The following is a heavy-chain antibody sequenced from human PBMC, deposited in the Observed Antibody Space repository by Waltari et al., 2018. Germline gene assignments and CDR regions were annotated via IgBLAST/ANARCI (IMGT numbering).Heavy chain of an antibody. V-gene: IGHV4-34*02. CDR2: INHRENP. CDR3: ARLDLATIDFYYYYYMDV. Sequence: QVQLQQWGAGLLKPSETLSLTCAVYGGSFSDYYWSWIRQPPGKGLEWIGEINHRENPYYNPTLKRRVTISVDTSENQFSLKLSSVTAADTAVYYCARLDLATIDFYYYYYMDVWGKGTTVTISS. CDR1: GGSFSDYY. J-gene: IGHJ6*03.